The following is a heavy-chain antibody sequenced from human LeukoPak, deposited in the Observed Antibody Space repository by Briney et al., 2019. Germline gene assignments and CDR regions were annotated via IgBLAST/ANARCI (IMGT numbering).Heavy chain of an antibody. J-gene: IGHJ4*02. CDR3: ARALEVAGTGLWYFDY. CDR2: IYSSGSA. CDR1: GGSISSYY. D-gene: IGHD6-19*01. V-gene: IGHV4-59*01. Sequence: PSETLSLTCTVSGGSISSYYWSWIRQPPGKGLDWIWYIYSSGSANYNPSLKSRVTISADTSKSQFSLKLSSVTAADTAVYYCARALEVAGTGLWYFDYWGQGTLVTVSS.